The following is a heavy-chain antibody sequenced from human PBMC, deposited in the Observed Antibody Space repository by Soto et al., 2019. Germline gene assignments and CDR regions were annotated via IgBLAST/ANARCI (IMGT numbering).Heavy chain of an antibody. CDR2: IYYDGNS. CDR1: GGSVNSGDYY. J-gene: IGHJ5*02. D-gene: IGHD5-12*01. Sequence: SETLSLTCTVSGGSVNSGDYYWTWVRQPPGKGLEWIGYIYYDGNSQHNPSLKSRVTMSIDTSKNQFSLNLSSVTAADTAVYYCARDRRWLPRGPNNWLDLWGQGTQVTVSS. V-gene: IGHV4-30-4*01. CDR3: ARDRRWLPRGPNNWLDL.